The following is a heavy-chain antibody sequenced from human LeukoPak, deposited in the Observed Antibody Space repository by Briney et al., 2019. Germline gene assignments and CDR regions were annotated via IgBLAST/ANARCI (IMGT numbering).Heavy chain of an antibody. CDR2: ISSSSSYI. J-gene: IGHJ4*02. D-gene: IGHD4-17*01. V-gene: IGHV3-21*06. CDR1: GFTFSTYR. CDR3: AREVTVTTVLDY. Sequence: GGSLRLSCAASGFTFSTYRMNWVRQAPGKGLEWVSSISSSSSYIYYADSVNGRFTISRDNAKNSLFLQMNSLRAEDTAVYYCAREVTVTTVLDYWGQGTQVTVFS.